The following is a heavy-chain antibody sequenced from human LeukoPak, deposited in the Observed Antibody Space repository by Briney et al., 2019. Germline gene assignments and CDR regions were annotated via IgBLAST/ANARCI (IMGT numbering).Heavy chain of an antibody. D-gene: IGHD2-2*01. CDR3: TTRLKYTSCYDY. CDR2: ISGSGGST. V-gene: IGHV3-23*01. J-gene: IGHJ4*02. CDR1: VFTFRGSA. Sequence: GGSLRLSGAAPVFTFRGSAMSWVPQAPGRGLGWGSAISGSGGSTYYADSVKGRFTISRYNSKNTLYLQMNSLKTEDTAVYYCTTRLKYTSCYDYWGQGTLVTVSS.